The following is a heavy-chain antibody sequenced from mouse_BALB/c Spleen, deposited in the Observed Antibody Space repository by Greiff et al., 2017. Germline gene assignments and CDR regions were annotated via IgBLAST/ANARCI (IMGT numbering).Heavy chain of an antibody. V-gene: IGHV5-6*01. CDR2: ISSGGSYT. Sequence: EVKLVESGGDLVKPGGSLKLSCAASGFTFSSYGMSWVRQTPDKRLEWVATISSGGSYTYYPDSVKGRFTISRDNAKNTLYLQMSSLRSEDTAMYYCASPPYPRGTGLAYWGQGTLVTVSA. CDR1: GFTFSSYG. D-gene: IGHD3-3*01. CDR3: ASPPYPRGTGLAY. J-gene: IGHJ3*01.